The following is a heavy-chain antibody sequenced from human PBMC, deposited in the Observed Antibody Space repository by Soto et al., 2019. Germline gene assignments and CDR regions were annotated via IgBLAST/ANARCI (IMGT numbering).Heavy chain of an antibody. CDR2: IYWDDDK. V-gene: IGHV2-5*02. D-gene: IGHD6-19*01. J-gene: IGHJ5*02. CDR3: AHRRPVPFYSSGWQSGNWFDP. Sequence: QITLKESGPTLVKPTQTLTLTCTFSGFSLSTSGVGVGWIRQPPGKALEWLALIYWDDDKRYSPSLKSRLTDTKEPSNNQALLTLTNMDPVDTATYYCAHRRPVPFYSSGWQSGNWFDPWGQGTLVTVSS. CDR1: GFSLSTSGVG.